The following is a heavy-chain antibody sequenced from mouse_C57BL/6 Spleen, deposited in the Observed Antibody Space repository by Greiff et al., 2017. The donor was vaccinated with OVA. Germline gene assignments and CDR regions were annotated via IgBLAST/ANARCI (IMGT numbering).Heavy chain of an antibody. CDR1: GYTFTSYW. CDR3: GREDYDEIAY. CDR2: IHPNSGST. Sequence: VQLQQPGAELVKPGASVTLSCKASGYTFTSYWMHWVQQRPGHGLEWIGMIHPNSGSTTYHEKFKSKATLTVDKSSSTAYMQLSSLTSEDSAVYYDGREDYDEIAYWGQGTLVTVSA. J-gene: IGHJ3*01. D-gene: IGHD2-4*01. V-gene: IGHV1-64*01.